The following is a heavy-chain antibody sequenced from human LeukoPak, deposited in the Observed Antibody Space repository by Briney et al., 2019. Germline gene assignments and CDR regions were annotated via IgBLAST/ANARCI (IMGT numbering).Heavy chain of an antibody. D-gene: IGHD5-24*01. CDR1: GFTFSSYW. CDR2: INPDGSTT. CDR3: ARETPRRGETRDGYR. V-gene: IGHV3-74*01. Sequence: GGSLRLSCAASGFTFSSYWMHWVRQAPGKGLVWVSRINPDGSTTSYADSVKGRFTISRDNAKNSLYLQMNSLRAEDTAVYYCARETPRRGETRDGYRWGQGALVTVSS. J-gene: IGHJ4*02.